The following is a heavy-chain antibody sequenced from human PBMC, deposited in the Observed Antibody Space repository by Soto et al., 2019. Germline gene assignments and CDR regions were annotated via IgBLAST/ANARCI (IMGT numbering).Heavy chain of an antibody. Sequence: SVKVSCKASGGTFSSYAISWVRQAPGQGLEWMGGIIPIFGTANYAQKFQGRVTITADESTGTAYMELSSLRSEDTAVYYCARELRDSSSSYYYYGMDVWGQGTTVTVAS. J-gene: IGHJ6*02. CDR3: ARELRDSSSSYYYYGMDV. D-gene: IGHD6-6*01. V-gene: IGHV1-69*13. CDR2: IIPIFGTA. CDR1: GGTFSSYA.